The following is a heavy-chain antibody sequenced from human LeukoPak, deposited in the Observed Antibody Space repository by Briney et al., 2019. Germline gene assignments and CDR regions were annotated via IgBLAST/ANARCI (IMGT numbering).Heavy chain of an antibody. CDR1: GVSISSLY. CDR3: ARDTYDILTGYYTGQDP. CDR2: IYYSGST. J-gene: IGHJ5*02. V-gene: IGHV4-59*11. Sequence: PSETLSLTCTVSGVSISSLYWSWIRQPPGRGLEWIGYIYYSGSTNYNPSLKSRVTISVDTSKNQFSLKLSSVTAAATAVYYCARDTYDILTGYYTGQDPWGQGALVTVSS. D-gene: IGHD3-9*01.